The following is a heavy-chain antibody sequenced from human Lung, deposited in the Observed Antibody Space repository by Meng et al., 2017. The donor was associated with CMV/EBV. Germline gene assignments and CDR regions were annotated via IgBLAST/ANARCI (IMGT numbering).Heavy chain of an antibody. CDR3: AKDLLLFGGANAYFDY. J-gene: IGHJ4*02. CDR2: IRHDGTNK. Sequence: GESLKISCAASGFTFDNYGMHWVRQTPGKGLEWVAFIRHDGTNKYYGDSVKGRFTISRDNSKNTVYLQMNSLRPEETAIYYCAKDLLLFGGANAYFDYWGQGXLVTVSS. D-gene: IGHD3-16*01. CDR1: GFTFDNYG. V-gene: IGHV3-30*02.